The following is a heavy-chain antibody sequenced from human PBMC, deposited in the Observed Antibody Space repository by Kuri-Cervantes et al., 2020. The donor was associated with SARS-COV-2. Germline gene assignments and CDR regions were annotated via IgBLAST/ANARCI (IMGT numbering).Heavy chain of an antibody. CDR1: GGSLSGSY. V-gene: IGHV4-34*01. CDR2: VNHNGGA. Sequence: GSLRLSCAVYGGSLSGSYWSWIRQSPGKRLERIGEVNHNGGANYNPSLRSRVTISVDPSKAQFSLNLISVTAADTAVYYCARVRYSSSWYGTRFWFDPWGQGTLVTVSS. D-gene: IGHD6-13*01. J-gene: IGHJ5*02. CDR3: ARVRYSSSWYGTRFWFDP.